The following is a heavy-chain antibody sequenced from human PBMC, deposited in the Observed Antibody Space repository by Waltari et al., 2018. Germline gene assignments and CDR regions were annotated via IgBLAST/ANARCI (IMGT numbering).Heavy chain of an antibody. CDR3: AKTQSAPGVAVPAHYYYYMDV. V-gene: IGHV3-23*01. D-gene: IGHD2-2*01. J-gene: IGHJ6*03. CDR1: GFTFSSYA. CDR2: ISGSGGST. Sequence: EVQLLESGGGLVQPGGSLRLSCAASGFTFSSYAMSWVRQAPGKGLEWVSAISGSGGSTYYADSVKGRFTISRDNSKNTLYLQMNSLRAEDTAVYYCAKTQSAPGVAVPAHYYYYMDVWGKGTTVTISS.